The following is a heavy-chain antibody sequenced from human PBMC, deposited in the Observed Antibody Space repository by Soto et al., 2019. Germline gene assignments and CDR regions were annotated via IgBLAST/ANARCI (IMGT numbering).Heavy chain of an antibody. CDR2: ISSGGSTI. CDR3: AKERSGCGHYGMDV. J-gene: IGHJ6*02. Sequence: GGSLRLSCAASGFTFSDYYMTWIRQAPGKGLEWVSYISSGGSTIYYADSVKGRFTISRDNAQNSLYLQMNSLSAEDTAVYYCAKERSGCGHYGMDVWGQGTTVTVSS. D-gene: IGHD3-3*01. V-gene: IGHV3-11*01. CDR1: GFTFSDYY.